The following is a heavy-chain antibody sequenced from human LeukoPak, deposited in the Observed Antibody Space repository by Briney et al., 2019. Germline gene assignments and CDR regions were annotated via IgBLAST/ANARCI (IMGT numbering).Heavy chain of an antibody. J-gene: IGHJ4*02. CDR1: GFTFSSYA. CDR3: VRGGQELDN. CDR2: IKKDGSEK. D-gene: IGHD1-26*01. V-gene: IGHV3-7*01. Sequence: GRSLRLSCAASGFTFSSYAMHWVRQAPGKGLEWVAIIKKDGSEKYYVDSMKGRFTISRDNAKNSLFLQMSSLRDDDTAVYYCVRGGQELDNWGQGTLVTVSS.